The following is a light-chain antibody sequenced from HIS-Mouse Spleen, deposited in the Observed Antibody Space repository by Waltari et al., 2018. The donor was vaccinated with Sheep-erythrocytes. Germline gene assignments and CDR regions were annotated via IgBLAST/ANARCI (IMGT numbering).Light chain of an antibody. CDR3: QQYDNLPLT. J-gene: IGKJ4*01. CDR2: DAS. Sequence: DIKMTQSPSSLSASVGDRVTITCQASQDISNYLNWYQQKPGKAPKLLIYDASNLETGVPSRFSGIGSGTDFTFTISSLQPEDIATYYCQQYDNLPLTFGGGTKVEIK. CDR1: QDISNY. V-gene: IGKV1-33*01.